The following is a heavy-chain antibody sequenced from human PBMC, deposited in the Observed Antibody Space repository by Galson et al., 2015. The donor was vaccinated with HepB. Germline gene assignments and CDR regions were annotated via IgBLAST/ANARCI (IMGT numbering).Heavy chain of an antibody. D-gene: IGHD2-2*01. CDR1: GGSISSYY. CDR2: IYTSGST. CDR3: ARETIVVVPAAIEAFDI. Sequence: LSLTCTVSGGSISSYYWSWIRQPAGKGLEWIGRIYTSGSTNYNPSLKSRVTMSVDTSKNQFSLKLSSVTAADTAVYYCARETIVVVPAAIEAFDIWGQGTMVTVSS. J-gene: IGHJ3*02. V-gene: IGHV4-4*07.